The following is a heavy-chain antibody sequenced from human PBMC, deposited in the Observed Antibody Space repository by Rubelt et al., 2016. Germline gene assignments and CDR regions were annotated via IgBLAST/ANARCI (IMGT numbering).Heavy chain of an antibody. Sequence: QVQLQQWGAGLLKPSETLSLTCAVYGGSFSGYYWSWIRQPPGKGLEWIGEINHSGSTNYNPSLKSRVTISVDTSKNQLSLKLSSVTAADTAVYYCARVPPMTTVTHDAFDIWGQGTMVTVSS. CDR2: INHSGST. CDR3: ARVPPMTTVTHDAFDI. V-gene: IGHV4-34*01. CDR1: GGSFSGYY. J-gene: IGHJ3*02. D-gene: IGHD4-17*01.